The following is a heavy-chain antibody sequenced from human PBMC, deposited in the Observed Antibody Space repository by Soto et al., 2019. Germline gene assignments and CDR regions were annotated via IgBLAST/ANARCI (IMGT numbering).Heavy chain of an antibody. V-gene: IGHV3-74*01. D-gene: IGHD2-21*02. CDR2: INSGGSRT. CDR3: ARGNCSGDTCFFGGTH. Sequence: EVQLAESGGVLVQPGGSLRLSCVASGFTFSDHWMHWVRQAPGKGLVWVSRINSGGSRTNYADSVKGRFTISRDNAKNTLYLEMNSLGPEDTAVYYCARGNCSGDTCFFGGTHWGRGTLVTVSS. CDR1: GFTFSDHW. J-gene: IGHJ4*02.